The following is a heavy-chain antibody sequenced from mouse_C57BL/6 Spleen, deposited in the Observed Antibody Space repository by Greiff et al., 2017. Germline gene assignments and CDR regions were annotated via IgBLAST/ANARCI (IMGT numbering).Heavy chain of an antibody. D-gene: IGHD1-1*01. J-gene: IGHJ1*03. Sequence: QVQLQQSGPELVKPGASVKISCKASGYTFTDYYINWVKQRPGQGLEWLGWIYPGSGNTKYNEKFKGKATLTVDTSSSTAYMQLSSLTSEDSAVYFCASPHYYGSSRSYWYFDVWGTGTTVTVSS. V-gene: IGHV1-84*01. CDR1: GYTFTDYY. CDR2: IYPGSGNT. CDR3: ASPHYYGSSRSYWYFDV.